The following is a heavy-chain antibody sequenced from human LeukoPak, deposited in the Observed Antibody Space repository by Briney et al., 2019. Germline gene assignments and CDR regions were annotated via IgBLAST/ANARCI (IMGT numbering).Heavy chain of an antibody. D-gene: IGHD6-19*01. CDR1: GFTFTGYY. V-gene: IGHV1-2*06. Sequence: GASVKVSCKASGFTFTGYYMHWVRQAPGQGLEWMGRINPNSGGTNYAQKFQGRVTMTRDTSISTAYMELSRLRSDDTAVYYCARADEWLVLFDYWGQGTLVTVSS. J-gene: IGHJ4*02. CDR2: INPNSGGT. CDR3: ARADEWLVLFDY.